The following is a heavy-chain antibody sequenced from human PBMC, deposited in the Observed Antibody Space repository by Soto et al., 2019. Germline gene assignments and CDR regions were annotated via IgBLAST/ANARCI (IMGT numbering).Heavy chain of an antibody. J-gene: IGHJ4*02. CDR3: VKSPAPMGYYLDY. CDR2: ISYDGRDK. D-gene: IGHD3-22*01. V-gene: IGHV3-30*18. CDR1: GFTFSSCG. Sequence: ESGGGVVQPGRSLRLSCAASGFTFSSCGMHWVRQAPGKGLEWVAIISYDGRDKIYANSVKGRFIISRDNSRNTLFLQMNSLRVEDTAVYYCVKSPAPMGYYLDYWGQGTLVTVSS.